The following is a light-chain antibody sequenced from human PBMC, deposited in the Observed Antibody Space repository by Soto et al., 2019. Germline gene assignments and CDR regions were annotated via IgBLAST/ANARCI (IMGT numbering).Light chain of an antibody. CDR1: QSVNKW. Sequence: EIQVTPSPSTLAASVGGRVTITFRASQSVNKWLAWFQQKPGKVPKLLIFDASTLQTGVPSRFGGGGSGTEFTLTISGLQPDDFATYYCQQYNSYSPWTFGPGTKVDIK. CDR2: DAS. J-gene: IGKJ1*01. CDR3: QQYNSYSPWT. V-gene: IGKV1-5*01.